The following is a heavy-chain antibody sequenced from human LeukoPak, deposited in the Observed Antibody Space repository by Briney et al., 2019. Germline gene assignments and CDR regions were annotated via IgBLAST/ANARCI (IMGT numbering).Heavy chain of an antibody. J-gene: IGHJ4*02. CDR3: ARGGAFDY. Sequence: PSETLSLTCAVSGGSISSYYWSWIRQPPGKGLEWIGHIYYTGSTTYNPSLKSRVTISVDTSKNQFSPKLTSVTAADTAVYYCARGGAFDYWGQGTLVTVSS. CDR2: IYYTGST. D-gene: IGHD1-26*01. CDR1: GGSISSYY. V-gene: IGHV4-59*01.